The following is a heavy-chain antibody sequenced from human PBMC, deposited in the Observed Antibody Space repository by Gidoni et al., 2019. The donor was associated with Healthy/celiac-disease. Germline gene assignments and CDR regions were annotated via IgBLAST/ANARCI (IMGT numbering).Heavy chain of an antibody. Sequence: EVQLGETGGGLVRPVGSLRLSGAAPGFTFSSYSMNWVRQAPGKGVEWVSSISSSSSYIYYADSVKGRFTISRDNDKNSLYLQMNSLRAEDTAVYYGASASPFVPAALGDYYYYMDVWGKGTTVTVSS. D-gene: IGHD2-2*01. V-gene: IGHV3-21*01. J-gene: IGHJ6*03. CDR3: ASASPFVPAALGDYYYYMDV. CDR1: GFTFSSYS. CDR2: ISSSSSYI.